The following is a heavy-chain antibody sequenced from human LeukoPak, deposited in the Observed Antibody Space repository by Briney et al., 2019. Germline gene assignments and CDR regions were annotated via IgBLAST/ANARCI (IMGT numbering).Heavy chain of an antibody. CDR3: ARGAYGSGSSYNYYGMDV. CDR1: GYSFGNRW. CDR2: IYPDDSDT. V-gene: IGHV5-51*01. Sequence: GESLKISCKGSGYSFGNRWIGWVRQMPGKGLGGMGIIYPDDSDTIYSPSFEGQVTISADKSISTAYLQWSSLKASDTAMYYCARGAYGSGSSYNYYGMDVWGQGTTVTVSS. D-gene: IGHD3-10*01. J-gene: IGHJ6*02.